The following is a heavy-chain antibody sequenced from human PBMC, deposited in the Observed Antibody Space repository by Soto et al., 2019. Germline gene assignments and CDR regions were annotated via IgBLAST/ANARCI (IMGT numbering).Heavy chain of an antibody. Sequence: SETLSLTCTVSGDSISSYYWSWIRQPAGKGLEWIGRFESSGSTNYNPSIKSRVAMSVDRSKKQFSLRLSAVTAADTAVYHCSRVQSRYGYWFDPWGQGILVTVSS. J-gene: IGHJ5*02. CDR2: FESSGST. CDR3: SRVQSRYGYWFDP. V-gene: IGHV4-4*07. CDR1: GDSISSYY. D-gene: IGHD5-18*01.